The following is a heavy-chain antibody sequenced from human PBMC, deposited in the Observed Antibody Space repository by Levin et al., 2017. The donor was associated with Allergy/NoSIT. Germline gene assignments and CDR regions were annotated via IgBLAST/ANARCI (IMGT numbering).Heavy chain of an antibody. CDR2: MNPNSGNT. CDR1: GYTFTSYD. V-gene: IGHV1-8*01. J-gene: IGHJ6*02. D-gene: IGHD3-3*01. Sequence: GESLKISCKASGYTFTSYDINWVRQATGQGLEWMGWMNPNSGNTGYAQKFQGRVTMTRNTSISTAYMELSSLRSEDTAVYYCASSHPHYDFWSGYWGTYYYYYGMDVWGQGTTVTVSS. CDR3: ASSHPHYDFWSGYWGTYYYYYGMDV.